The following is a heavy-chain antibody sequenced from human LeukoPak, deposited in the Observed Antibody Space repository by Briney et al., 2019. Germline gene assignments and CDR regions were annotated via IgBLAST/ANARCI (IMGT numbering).Heavy chain of an antibody. CDR1: GFTVSSNY. Sequence: GGSLRLSCAASGFTVSSNYMNWVRQAPGKGLEWVSVIYSGGSTYYADSVKGRFTISRDNSKNTLYLQMNSLRAEDTAVYYCSRDQSGFLEWPFWGQGTLVTVSS. CDR3: SRDQSGFLEWPF. J-gene: IGHJ4*02. V-gene: IGHV3-66*02. D-gene: IGHD3-3*01. CDR2: IYSGGST.